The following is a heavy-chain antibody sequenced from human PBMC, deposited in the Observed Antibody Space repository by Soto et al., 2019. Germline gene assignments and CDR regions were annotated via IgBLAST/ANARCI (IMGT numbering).Heavy chain of an antibody. V-gene: IGHV1-69*12. CDR3: ARGGVQVGAGAGSEEAKFDC. Sequence: QVQLVQSGAEVKKPGSSVKVSCKASGGTFSSYAISWVRQAPGQGLEWMGGIIPIFGTANYAQKFQGRVTITADEYXXTXYTXLSSLRSEDTAVYYCARGGVQVGAGAGSEEAKFDCWGQGTLVTVSS. CDR1: GGTFSSYA. CDR2: IIPIFGTA. D-gene: IGHD1-26*01. J-gene: IGHJ4*02.